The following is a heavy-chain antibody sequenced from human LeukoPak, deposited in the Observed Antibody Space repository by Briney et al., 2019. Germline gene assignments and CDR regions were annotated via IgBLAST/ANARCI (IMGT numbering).Heavy chain of an antibody. Sequence: GSLRLSCTVSGFTVSSNSMSWVRQAPGKGLEWIGYIYYSGSTNYNPSLKSRVTISEDTSKNQFSLKLSSVTAADTAVYYCARDLYVYMDVWGKGTTVTVSS. CDR2: IYYSGST. CDR1: GFTVSSNS. D-gene: IGHD3-16*01. J-gene: IGHJ6*03. CDR3: ARDLYVYMDV. V-gene: IGHV4-59*02.